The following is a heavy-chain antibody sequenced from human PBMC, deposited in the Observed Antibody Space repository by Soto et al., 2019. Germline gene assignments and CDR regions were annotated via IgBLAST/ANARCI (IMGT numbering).Heavy chain of an antibody. D-gene: IGHD6-19*01. Sequence: PGGSLRLSCSASGLTFSSYTMHWVRQAPGKGLEYVSAINSNGGSTYYADSVKGRFTISRDNPKNTLYLQMSSLRAEDTAVYYCVTNSGWSLRDFDYWGQGTLVTVSS. CDR3: VTNSGWSLRDFDY. CDR2: INSNGGST. J-gene: IGHJ4*02. CDR1: GLTFSSYT. V-gene: IGHV3-64D*08.